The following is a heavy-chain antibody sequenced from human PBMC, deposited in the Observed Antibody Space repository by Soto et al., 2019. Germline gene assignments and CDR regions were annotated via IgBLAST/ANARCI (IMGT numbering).Heavy chain of an antibody. CDR1: GGSISSYY. V-gene: IGHV4-59*01. CDR2: IYYSGST. CDR3: ASAYYDSSGYLTHPFDY. J-gene: IGHJ4*02. D-gene: IGHD3-22*01. Sequence: SETLSLTCTVSGGSISSYYWSWIRQPPGKGLEWIGYIYYSGSTNYNPSLMSRVTISVDTSKNQFSLRLSSVTAADTAVYYCASAYYDSSGYLTHPFDYWGRGTLVTVSS.